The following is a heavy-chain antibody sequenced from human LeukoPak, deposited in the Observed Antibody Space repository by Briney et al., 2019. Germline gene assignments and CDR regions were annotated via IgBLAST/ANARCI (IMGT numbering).Heavy chain of an antibody. CDR1: EGTFCSYA. V-gene: IGHV1-69*04. D-gene: IGHD2-15*01. CDR3: ARGYCSGGSCYFGLDY. CDR2: IIPIRGIA. Sequence: GASVKVSCNASEGTFCSYAIIWVRQSPGQRREWLGRIIPIRGIANYAQKFQGRVTITAGNSTSTAHMELISLRSEDTAVYYCARGYCSGGSCYFGLDYWGQGTLVTVSS. J-gene: IGHJ4*02.